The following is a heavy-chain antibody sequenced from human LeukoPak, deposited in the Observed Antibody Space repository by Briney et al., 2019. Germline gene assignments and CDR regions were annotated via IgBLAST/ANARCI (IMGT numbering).Heavy chain of an antibody. CDR2: ISYDGSSK. Sequence: PGGSLRLSCAASGFTFSSYGMHWVRQAPGKGLEWVAVISYDGSSKYYADSVKGRFTISRDNSKNTLYLQMNSLRAEDTAVYYCAKDRFKYDSSGYYLDYWGQGTLVTVSS. D-gene: IGHD3-22*01. V-gene: IGHV3-30*18. J-gene: IGHJ4*02. CDR3: AKDRFKYDSSGYYLDY. CDR1: GFTFSSYG.